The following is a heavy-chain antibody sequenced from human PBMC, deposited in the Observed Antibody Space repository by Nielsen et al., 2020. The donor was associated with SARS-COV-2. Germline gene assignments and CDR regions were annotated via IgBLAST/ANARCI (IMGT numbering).Heavy chain of an antibody. D-gene: IGHD3-10*01. J-gene: IGHJ6*02. Sequence: GGSLRLSCAASGFTFSDYWMSWVRQAPGKGLEWVANIHQDGGETRYADSVKGRFTISRDNAKNSLYLQMNSLRAEDTAVYYCARDNPFTVWFGELTDRNAMDVWGQGTTVTVSS. CDR1: GFTFSDYW. CDR2: IHQDGGET. V-gene: IGHV3-7*01. CDR3: ARDNPFTVWFGELTDRNAMDV.